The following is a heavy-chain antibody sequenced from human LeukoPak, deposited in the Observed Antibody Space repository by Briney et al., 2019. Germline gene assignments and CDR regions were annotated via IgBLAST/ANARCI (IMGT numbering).Heavy chain of an antibody. CDR2: ISGSGGST. D-gene: IGHD3-10*01. V-gene: IGHV3-23*01. Sequence: GGSLRLSCAASGFTLSSYAMSWVRQAPGKGLEWVSAISGSGGSTYYADPVKGGFTISRDNSKNTLYLQMDSRRAEDTAVYYCAKDPSYLVEYYFDYWGQGTLVTVSS. J-gene: IGHJ4*02. CDR1: GFTLSSYA. CDR3: AKDPSYLVEYYFDY.